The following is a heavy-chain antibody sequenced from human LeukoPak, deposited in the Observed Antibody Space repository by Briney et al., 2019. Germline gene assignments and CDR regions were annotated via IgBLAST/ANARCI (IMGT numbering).Heavy chain of an antibody. CDR3: ASKCSSTSCYHFDY. Sequence: SQTLSLTCTVSGGSISSGGYYWSWIRQHSGKGLEWIGYIYYSGSTYYNPSLKSRVTISVDTSKNQFSLKLSSVTAADTAVYYCASKCSSTSCYHFDYWSQGALVTVSS. CDR1: GGSISSGGYY. CDR2: IYYSGST. V-gene: IGHV4-31*03. J-gene: IGHJ4*02. D-gene: IGHD2-2*01.